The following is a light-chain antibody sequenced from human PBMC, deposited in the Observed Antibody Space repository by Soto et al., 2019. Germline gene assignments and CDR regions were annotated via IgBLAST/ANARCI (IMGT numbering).Light chain of an antibody. CDR2: FAS. J-gene: IGKJ4*01. CDR1: QSVSNN. V-gene: IGKV3-15*01. Sequence: ERVMTQSPATLSVSPGEKATLSCRASQSVSNNLAWYQQKPGQAPRLLMYFASTRATGIPARFSGSGSGTDFSLTLSSLQSEDFAVYYCQQYNEWPLTFGGGTKVETK. CDR3: QQYNEWPLT.